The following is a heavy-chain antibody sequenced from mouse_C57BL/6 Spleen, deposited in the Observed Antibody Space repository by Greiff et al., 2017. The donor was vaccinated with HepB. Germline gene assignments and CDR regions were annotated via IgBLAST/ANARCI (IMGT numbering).Heavy chain of an antibody. CDR2: INPNYGTT. CDR3: ARSVDYDGHYDAMDY. V-gene: IGHV1-39*01. Sequence: EVQLQQSGPELVKPGASVKISCKASGYSFTDYNMNWVKQSNGKSLEWIGVINPNYGTTSYNQKFKGKATLTVDQSSSTAYMQLNSLTSEDSAVYYWARSVDYDGHYDAMDYWGQGTSVTVSS. CDR1: GYSFTDYN. D-gene: IGHD2-4*01. J-gene: IGHJ4*01.